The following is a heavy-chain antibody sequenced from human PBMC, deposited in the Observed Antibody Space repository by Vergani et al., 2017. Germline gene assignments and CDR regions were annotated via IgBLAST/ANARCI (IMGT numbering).Heavy chain of an antibody. CDR1: GYTFTGYY. Sequence: QVQLVQSGAEVKKPGASVKVSCKASGYTFTGYYMHWVRQAPGQGLEWMGWINPNSGGTNYAQKFQGRVTMTRDTSISTGYMELSRLRSHDTAVYYCARDRIVGATWGQTRHYGMDVWGQGTTVTVSS. V-gene: IGHV1-2*02. D-gene: IGHD1-26*01. CDR2: INPNSGGT. J-gene: IGHJ6*02. CDR3: ARDRIVGATWGQTRHYGMDV.